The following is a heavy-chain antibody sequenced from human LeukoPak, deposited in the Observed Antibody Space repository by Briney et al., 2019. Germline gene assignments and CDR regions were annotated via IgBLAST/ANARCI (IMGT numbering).Heavy chain of an antibody. D-gene: IGHD3-22*01. CDR3: AIFFKSYYYNSSGYYYFDY. J-gene: IGHJ4*02. Sequence: GASVKVSCKASGGTFSSYAISWVRQAPGQGLEWMGRIIPILGIANYAQKFQGRVTITADKSTSTAYMELSSLRSEDTAVYYCAIFFKSYYYNSSGYYYFDYWAQEPLATVP. CDR2: IIPILGIA. V-gene: IGHV1-69*04. CDR1: GGTFSSYA.